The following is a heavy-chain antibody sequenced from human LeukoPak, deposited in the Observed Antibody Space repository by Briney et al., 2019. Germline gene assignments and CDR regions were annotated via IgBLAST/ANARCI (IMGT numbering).Heavy chain of an antibody. J-gene: IGHJ3*02. V-gene: IGHV4-59*01. CDR3: ARYRAFDI. CDR1: GGSISGYY. Sequence: SETLSLTCTFSGGSISGYYWSWIRQPPGEGLEWIGYINSGNTNYNPSLKSRVAISVDTPTNQFSLKLTSVTAADTAIYYCARYRAFDIWGRGTLVTVSS. CDR2: INSGNT.